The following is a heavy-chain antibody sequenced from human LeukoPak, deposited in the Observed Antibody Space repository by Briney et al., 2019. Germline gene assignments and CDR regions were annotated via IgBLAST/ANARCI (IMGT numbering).Heavy chain of an antibody. V-gene: IGHV3-9*01. D-gene: IGHD3-3*01. J-gene: IGHJ4*02. CDR2: IGLNSGSI. CDR3: AKELSVSGMSPPDY. Sequence: GGSLRHSCAASGFTFGAYPMHWVRQVPGKGLEWVAGIGLNSGSIGYAAAVRGRFTVSRDNARNSLYLQMDSLRAEDTALYYCAKELSVSGMSPPDYWGQGTLVTVSS. CDR1: GFTFGAYP.